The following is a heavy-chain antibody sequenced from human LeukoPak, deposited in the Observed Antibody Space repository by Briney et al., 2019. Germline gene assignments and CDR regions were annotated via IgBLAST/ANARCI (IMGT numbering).Heavy chain of an antibody. CDR3: AKVGEYSSGPFDY. D-gene: IGHD6-19*01. CDR1: GFTFSIYW. CDR2: INSDGSST. J-gene: IGHJ4*02. Sequence: GGSLRLSCAASGFTFSIYWMHWVRQAPGKGLVWVSRINSDGSSTNYADSVKGRFTISRDNAKNTLYLQMNSLRAEDTAVYYCAKVGEYSSGPFDYWGQGTLVTVSS. V-gene: IGHV3-74*01.